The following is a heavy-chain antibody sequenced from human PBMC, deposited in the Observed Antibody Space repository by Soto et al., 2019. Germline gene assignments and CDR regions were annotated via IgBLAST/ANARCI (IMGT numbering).Heavy chain of an antibody. J-gene: IGHJ4*02. D-gene: IGHD7-27*01. CDR2: IYYSGST. CDR3: ARGPSGDKIDY. Sequence: SETLSLTCTVSGGSVSSGSYYWSWIRQPPGKGLEWIGYIYYSGSTNYNTSLKSRVTISVDTSKNQFSLKLSSVTAADTAVYYCARGPSGDKIDYWGQGIQVT. CDR1: GGSVSSGSYY. V-gene: IGHV4-61*01.